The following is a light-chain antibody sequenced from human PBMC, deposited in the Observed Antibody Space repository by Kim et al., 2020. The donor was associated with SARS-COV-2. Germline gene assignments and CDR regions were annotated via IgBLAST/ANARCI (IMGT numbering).Light chain of an antibody. Sequence: SASVGDRVTITCRASQSISRWLAWYHQRPGRAPSLLIYDASDLESGVPSRFSGSGSGTEFTLTISSLQPEDFATYYCKQYDSYSYSFGQGTKLEI. CDR2: DAS. CDR1: QSISRW. CDR3: KQYDSYSYS. V-gene: IGKV1-5*01. J-gene: IGKJ2*03.